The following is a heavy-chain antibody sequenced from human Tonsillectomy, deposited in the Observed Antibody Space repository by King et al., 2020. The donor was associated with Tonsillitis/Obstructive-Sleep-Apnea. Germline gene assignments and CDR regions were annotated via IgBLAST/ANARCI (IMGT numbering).Heavy chain of an antibody. CDR1: GFIFSSYG. V-gene: IGHV3-30*18. CDR3: AKVLSVTPSYYYYYMDV. CDR2: ISYDGSDK. Sequence: VQLVESGGGVVQPGRSLRLSCAASGFIFSSYGMHWVRQAPGKGLEWVAVISYDGSDKYYADSVKGRFTISRDNSKNTLYLQMNSLRAEDTAMYYCAKVLSVTPSYYYYYMDVWGKGTTVTVSS. D-gene: IGHD4-23*01. J-gene: IGHJ6*03.